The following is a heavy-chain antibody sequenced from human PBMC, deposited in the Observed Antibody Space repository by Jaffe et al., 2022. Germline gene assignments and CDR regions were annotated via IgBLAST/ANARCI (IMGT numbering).Heavy chain of an antibody. V-gene: IGHV1-18*01. CDR2: ISAYNGNT. Sequence: QVQLVQSGAEVKKPGASVKVSCKASGYTFTSYGISWVRQAPGQGLEWMGWISAYNGNTNYAQKLQGRVTMTTDTSTSTAYMELRSLRSDDTAVYYCARDPFPPVDKVPYDFWSGYYKGPRGPYYFDYWGQGTLVTVSS. J-gene: IGHJ4*02. CDR1: GYTFTSYG. CDR3: ARDPFPPVDKVPYDFWSGYYKGPRGPYYFDY. D-gene: IGHD3-3*01.